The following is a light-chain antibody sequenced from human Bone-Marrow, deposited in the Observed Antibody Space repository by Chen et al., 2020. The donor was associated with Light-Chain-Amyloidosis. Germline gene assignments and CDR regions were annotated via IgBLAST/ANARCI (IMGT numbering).Light chain of an antibody. CDR2: RDT. Sequence: SSELTQPPSVSVSPGQTGRLTCSGDGMPTKYAYWYQQKPGEAPVLVVHRDTGKPSGISERFSGSTSCRTATLTISGVQAEDEADYHCQSADSSGTYDVIFGGGTKLTVL. J-gene: IGLJ2*01. CDR1: GMPTKY. V-gene: IGLV3-25*03. CDR3: QSADSSGTYDVI.